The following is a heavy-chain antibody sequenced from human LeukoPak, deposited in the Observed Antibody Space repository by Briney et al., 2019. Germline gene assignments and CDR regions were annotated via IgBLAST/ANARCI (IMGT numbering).Heavy chain of an antibody. D-gene: IGHD3-9*01. J-gene: IGHJ6*03. Sequence: ASVKVSCKASGYTFTGCYMHWVRQAPGQGLEWMGWINPNSGGTNYAQKFQGRVTMTRDTSISTAYMELSRLRSDDTAVYYCARGYVLRYFDWLLSPSSYYYYMDVWGKGTTVTVSS. CDR1: GYTFTGCY. V-gene: IGHV1-2*02. CDR3: ARGYVLRYFDWLLSPSSYYYYMDV. CDR2: INPNSGGT.